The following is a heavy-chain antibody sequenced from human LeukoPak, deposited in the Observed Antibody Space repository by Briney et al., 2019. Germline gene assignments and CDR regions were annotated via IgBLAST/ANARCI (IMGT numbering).Heavy chain of an antibody. CDR3: AEEVGATYPTFDY. J-gene: IGHJ4*02. CDR2: ISDSGGTT. Sequence: PGGSLRLSCVAYGFTFSNLAMGWVRQAPGKGLEWVSVISDSGGTTYYADSVKGRFTISRDNSRNTLYLQMNSLRVEDTAVYYCAEEVGATYPTFDYWGQGTLVTVSS. CDR1: GFTFSNLA. D-gene: IGHD1-26*01. V-gene: IGHV3-23*01.